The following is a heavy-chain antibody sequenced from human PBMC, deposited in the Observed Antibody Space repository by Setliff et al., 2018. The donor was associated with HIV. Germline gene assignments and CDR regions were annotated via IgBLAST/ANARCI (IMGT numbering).Heavy chain of an antibody. J-gene: IGHJ4*02. CDR1: GLTFSEHN. Sequence: GGSLRLSCAASGLTFSEHNMDWVRQAPGRGLEWVGRSRNKGDRYTTEYAASVKGRFTIARDDSKNSLYLQINNLKIEDTAVYYCATSLHFYSYWGQGTLVTVSS. D-gene: IGHD1-26*01. CDR3: ATSLHFYSY. CDR2: SRNKGDRYTT. V-gene: IGHV3-72*01.